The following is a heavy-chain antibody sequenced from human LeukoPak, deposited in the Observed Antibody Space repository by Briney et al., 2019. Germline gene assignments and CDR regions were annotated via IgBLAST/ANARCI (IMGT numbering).Heavy chain of an antibody. CDR3: ARGRISSSY. D-gene: IGHD6-13*01. V-gene: IGHV4-59*01. Sequence: SETLSLTCTVSGGSISGYHWSWIRQPPGKGLEWIGYIYYSGSTNYNPSLKSRVTISIDTSKNQISLKLSSVTAADTAVYYCARGRISSSYWGQGTLVTVSS. CDR1: GGSISGYH. CDR2: IYYSGST. J-gene: IGHJ4*02.